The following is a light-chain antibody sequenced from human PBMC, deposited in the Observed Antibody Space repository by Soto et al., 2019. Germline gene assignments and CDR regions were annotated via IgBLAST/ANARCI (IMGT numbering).Light chain of an antibody. J-gene: IGKJ1*01. CDR3: QQYNNWPPWT. Sequence: EIVMTQSPATLSVSPGERATLSCRASQSVSSNLAWYQQKPGQAPRLLIYGASTRATGIPARFSGSGSGTEFTLTISSLLSEDFAVCYCQQYNNWPPWTFGQGTKVDIK. CDR2: GAS. CDR1: QSVSSN. V-gene: IGKV3-15*01.